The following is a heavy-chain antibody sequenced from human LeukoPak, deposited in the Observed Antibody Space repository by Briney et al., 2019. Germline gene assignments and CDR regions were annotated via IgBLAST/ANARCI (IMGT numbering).Heavy chain of an antibody. CDR2: IYFSGGT. J-gene: IGHJ4*02. Sequence: SETLSLTCTVSGASVSSSDYYWGWIRQPPGKGLEWIGNIYFSGGTYYNPSLKSRVTMSVDTSNNQFSLKLSSVTATDTALYYCARLFIRDIVVVPAASIDSWGQGTLATVSS. CDR3: ARLFIRDIVVVPAASIDS. V-gene: IGHV4-39*01. CDR1: GASVSSSDYY. D-gene: IGHD2-2*01.